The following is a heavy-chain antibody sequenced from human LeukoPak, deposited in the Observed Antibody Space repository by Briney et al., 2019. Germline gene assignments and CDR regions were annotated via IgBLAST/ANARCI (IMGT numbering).Heavy chain of an antibody. CDR3: ARDRGYKWNDGWFDP. J-gene: IGHJ5*02. V-gene: IGHV3-30*04. CDR2: ISYDGSDE. D-gene: IGHD1-1*01. Sequence: AGGSLRLSCAASGINLRSYAMHWVRQAPGKGLEWVAVISYDGSDEYYADSVKGRFTISRDNSKNTFYLQMNSLRVEDTAVYYCARDRGYKWNDGWFDPWGQGTLVTVSS. CDR1: GINLRSYA.